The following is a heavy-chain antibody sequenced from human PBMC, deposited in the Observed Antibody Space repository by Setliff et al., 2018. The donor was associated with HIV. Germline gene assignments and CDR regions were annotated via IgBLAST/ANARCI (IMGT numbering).Heavy chain of an antibody. CDR1: GYSFTSYW. D-gene: IGHD6-13*01. J-gene: IGHJ4*02. V-gene: IGHV5-51*01. CDR3: ARHLIPGDPRYSSSWYY. Sequence: GESLKISCKGSGYSFTSYWIGWVRQMPGKGLEWVGIIYPGDSVTRYSPSFQGQVTLSADKSISTAYLQWSSLKASDTAMYYCARHLIPGDPRYSSSWYYWGQGTLVTVSS. CDR2: IYPGDSVT.